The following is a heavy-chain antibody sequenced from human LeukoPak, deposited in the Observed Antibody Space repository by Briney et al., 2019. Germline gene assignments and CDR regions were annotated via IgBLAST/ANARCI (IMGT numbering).Heavy chain of an antibody. D-gene: IGHD3-22*01. CDR3: VRAVHHNFYSDSSGYYGDAFDV. J-gene: IGHJ3*01. CDR2: ISGSGVST. CDR1: GFTFSSYA. Sequence: GGSLRLSCAASGFTFSSYAMSWVRQAPGKALEWVSAISGSGVSTYYADSVKGRFTMSRDNSKNTLYLQMDSLRAEDTAVYYCVRAVHHNFYSDSSGYYGDAFDVWGQGTVVTVSS. V-gene: IGHV3-23*01.